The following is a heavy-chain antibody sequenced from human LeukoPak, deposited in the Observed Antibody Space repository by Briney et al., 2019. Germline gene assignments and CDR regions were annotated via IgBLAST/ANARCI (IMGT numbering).Heavy chain of an antibody. V-gene: IGHV4-59*01. CDR3: AREKIVGATD. D-gene: IGHD1-26*01. Sequence: SETLPLTCTVSGGTISSYYWSWIRQPPGKGLEWIGYIYYSGSTNYNPSLKSRVTISVDTSKNQFSLKLSSVTAADTAVYYCAREKIVGATDWGQGTLVTVSS. CDR1: GGTISSYY. J-gene: IGHJ4*02. CDR2: IYYSGST.